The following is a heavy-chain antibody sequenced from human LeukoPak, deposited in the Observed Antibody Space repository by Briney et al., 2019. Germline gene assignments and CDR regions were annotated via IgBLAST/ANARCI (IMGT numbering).Heavy chain of an antibody. CDR1: GYSISSGYY. CDR3: ATLLSSSYYFDY. CDR2: IYHSGIT. V-gene: IGHV4-38-2*02. D-gene: IGHD3-10*02. Sequence: SETLSLTCIVSGYSISSGYYWGWIRQPPGKELEWIGNIYHSGITYYNPYNPSLKSRVIISVDTSKNHFSLKLSSVTAADTAVYFCATLLSSSYYFDYWGQGTLVTVSS. J-gene: IGHJ4*02.